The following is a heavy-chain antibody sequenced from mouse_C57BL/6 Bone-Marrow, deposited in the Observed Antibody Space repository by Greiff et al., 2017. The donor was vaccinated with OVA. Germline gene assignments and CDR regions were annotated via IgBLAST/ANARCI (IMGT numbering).Heavy chain of an antibody. CDR2: IDPNSGGT. CDR1: GYTFTSYW. Sequence: VQLQQPGAELVKPGASVKLSCKASGYTFTSYWMHWVKQRPGRGLEWIGMIDPNSGGTKYNEKFKSKATLTVDKPSSTAYMQLSSLTSEDSAVYYCARSAHYYGSWYCDVWGTGTTVTVSS. D-gene: IGHD1-1*01. J-gene: IGHJ1*03. V-gene: IGHV1-72*01. CDR3: ARSAHYYGSWYCDV.